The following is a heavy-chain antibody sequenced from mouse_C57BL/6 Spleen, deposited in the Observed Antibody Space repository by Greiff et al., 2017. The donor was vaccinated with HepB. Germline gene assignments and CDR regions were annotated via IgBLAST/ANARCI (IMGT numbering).Heavy chain of an antibody. V-gene: IGHV1-15*01. CDR2: IDPETGGT. Sequence: QVQLQQSGAELVRPGASVTLSCKASGYTFTDYDMHWVKQTPVHGLEWIGAIDPETGGTAYNQKFKGKAILTADKSSSTAYMELRSLTSEDSAVYYCTRWDYGNLAWFAYWGQGTLVTVSA. CDR1: GYTFTDYD. CDR3: TRWDYGNLAWFAY. D-gene: IGHD2-1*01. J-gene: IGHJ3*01.